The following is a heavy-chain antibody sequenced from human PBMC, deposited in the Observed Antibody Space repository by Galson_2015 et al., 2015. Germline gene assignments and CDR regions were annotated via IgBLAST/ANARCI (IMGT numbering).Heavy chain of an antibody. D-gene: IGHD2-21*01. CDR2: ISSNTRII. CDR1: GFTFSSFS. V-gene: IGHV3-48*02. J-gene: IGHJ4*02. CDR3: ARDTPPLDS. Sequence: SLRLSCAASGFTFSSFSMNWVRQAPGKGLEWVSYISSNTRIIDYADSVKGRFTISRDNARNSVYLQLNSLRDEDTAVYYCARDTPPLDSGGQGTLV.